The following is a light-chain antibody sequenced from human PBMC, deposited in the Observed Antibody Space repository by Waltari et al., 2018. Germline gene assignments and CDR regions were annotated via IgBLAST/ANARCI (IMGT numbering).Light chain of an antibody. Sequence: QSDLTQPASVSGSPGQSITISCTGTSSDVGGYNSVSWYQQHPGKAPKLMIYDVTKRPSGVSDRFSGSKSGNTASLTISGLQAEDEADYYCNSYTSSSTLWVFGGGTKLTVL. CDR2: DVT. J-gene: IGLJ3*02. CDR1: SSDVGGYNS. V-gene: IGLV2-14*01. CDR3: NSYTSSSTLWV.